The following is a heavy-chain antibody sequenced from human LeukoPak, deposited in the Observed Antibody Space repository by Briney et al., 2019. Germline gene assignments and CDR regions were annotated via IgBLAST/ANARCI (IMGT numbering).Heavy chain of an antibody. CDR2: ISYDGSNK. CDR1: GFTFSSYA. Sequence: PGRSLRLSCAASGFTFSSYAMHWVRQAPGKGLEWVAVISYDGSNKYYADSVKGRFTISRDNSKNTLYLQMNSLRAEDTAVYYCARDAGGTASPSYGMDVWGQGTTVTVSS. J-gene: IGHJ6*02. V-gene: IGHV3-30-3*01. D-gene: IGHD2-15*01. CDR3: ARDAGGTASPSYGMDV.